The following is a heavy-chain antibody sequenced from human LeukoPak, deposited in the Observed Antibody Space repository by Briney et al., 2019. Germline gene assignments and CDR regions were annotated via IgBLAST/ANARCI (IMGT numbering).Heavy chain of an antibody. Sequence: GGSLRLSCAASGFTFSSYWMHWVRQAPGKGLVWVSRINSDGSTTTYADSVRGRFTISRDNSKSTLSLQMNSLRAEDTAIYYCATYRQVLLPFESWGQGTLVTVSS. CDR1: GFTFSSYW. CDR2: INSDGSTT. J-gene: IGHJ4*01. V-gene: IGHV3-74*01. CDR3: ATYRQVLLPFES. D-gene: IGHD2-8*02.